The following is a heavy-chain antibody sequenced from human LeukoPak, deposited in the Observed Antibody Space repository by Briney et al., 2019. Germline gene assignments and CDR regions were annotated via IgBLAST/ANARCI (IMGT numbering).Heavy chain of an antibody. CDR1: GGSISSYY. J-gene: IGHJ6*02. CDR3: ARLSIDEAVVDYYYYGMDV. CDR2: IYYSGST. Sequence: PSETLSLTCTVSGGSISSYYWSWIRQPPGKGLEWIGYIYYSGSTNYNPSLKSRVTISVDTSKNQFSLKLSSVTAANTAVYYCARLSIDEAVVDYYYYGMDVWGQGTTVTVSS. V-gene: IGHV4-59*08. D-gene: IGHD3-16*02.